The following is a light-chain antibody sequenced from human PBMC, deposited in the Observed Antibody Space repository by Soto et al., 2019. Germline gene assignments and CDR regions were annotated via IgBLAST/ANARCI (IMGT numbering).Light chain of an antibody. CDR3: QHDENYPWT. Sequence: AIRMTQSPSSLSASAGDRVAIACRASQDVGRYLAWYQQKPGQAPKLLIYGASTLQSGVQSRFRGGVSVTDVTISSSCLHSEDLETYYCQHDENYPWTFGQGTKVDIK. CDR1: QDVGRY. J-gene: IGKJ1*01. V-gene: IGKV1-8*01. CDR2: GAS.